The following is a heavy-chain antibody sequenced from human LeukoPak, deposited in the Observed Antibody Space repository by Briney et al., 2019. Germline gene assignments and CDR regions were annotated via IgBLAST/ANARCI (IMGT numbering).Heavy chain of an antibody. J-gene: IGHJ4*02. V-gene: IGHV4-39*01. D-gene: IGHD3-22*01. CDR2: IYYSGST. CDR3: ARHVRGDSSGYYWLYFDY. Sequence: SETLSLTCTVSGGSISSSSYYWGWIRHPPGKGLEWIGSIYYSGSTYSNPSLKSRLTISVDTSKNQFSLRLSSVTAADTAVYYCARHVRGDSSGYYWLYFDYWGQGTLVTVSS. CDR1: GGSISSSSYY.